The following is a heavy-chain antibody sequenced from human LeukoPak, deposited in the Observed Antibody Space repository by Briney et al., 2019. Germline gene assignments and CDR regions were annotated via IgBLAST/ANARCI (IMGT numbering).Heavy chain of an antibody. V-gene: IGHV1-2*02. Sequence: GASVKVSCKASGYTFTGYYMHWVRQAPGQGLEWMGWINPNSGGTNYAQKLQGRVTMTRDTSISTAYMELSRLRSDDTAVYYCASLVNIAAAGDDAFDIWGQGTVVTVSS. J-gene: IGHJ3*02. CDR2: INPNSGGT. CDR1: GYTFTGYY. D-gene: IGHD6-13*01. CDR3: ASLVNIAAAGDDAFDI.